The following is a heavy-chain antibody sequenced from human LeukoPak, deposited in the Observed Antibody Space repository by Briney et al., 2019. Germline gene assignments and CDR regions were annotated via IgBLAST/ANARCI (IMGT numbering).Heavy chain of an antibody. Sequence: SETLSLTCTVSGGAITTYYWGWIRQPPGKGLEWIGYIFYSGGTNYNPSLRGRVFISRDTSKNQFSLKLSSVTAADTAVYYCARESIAAAAAPFDYWGQGTLVTVSS. J-gene: IGHJ4*02. CDR1: GGAITTYY. CDR3: ARESIAAAAAPFDY. V-gene: IGHV4-59*12. CDR2: IFYSGGT. D-gene: IGHD6-13*01.